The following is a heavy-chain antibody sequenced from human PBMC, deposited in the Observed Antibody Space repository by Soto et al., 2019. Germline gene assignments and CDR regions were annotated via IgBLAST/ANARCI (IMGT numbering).Heavy chain of an antibody. D-gene: IGHD3-9*01. Sequence: PGGSLRLSCAASGLTFSSYAMSWVRQAPGKGLEWVSAISGSGGSTYYADSVKGRFTISRDNSKNTLYLQMNSLRAEDTAVYYCAKDSRLRDFDRLGAFDIWGQGTMGTVSS. CDR1: GLTFSSYA. J-gene: IGHJ3*02. CDR3: AKDSRLRDFDRLGAFDI. V-gene: IGHV3-23*01. CDR2: ISGSGGST.